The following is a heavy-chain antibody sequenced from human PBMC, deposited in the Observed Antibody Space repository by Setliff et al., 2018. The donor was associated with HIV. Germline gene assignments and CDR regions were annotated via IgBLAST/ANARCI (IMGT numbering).Heavy chain of an antibody. Sequence: GESLKISCAASGFTFSSYGMHWVRQAPGKGLEWVAVIWYDGSNKYYADSVKGRFTISRDNSKDTLHLQMNSLRAEDTAVYYCAKDRSYLGGGMDVWGQGTTVTVSS. CDR1: GFTFSSYG. D-gene: IGHD3-16*01. J-gene: IGHJ6*02. CDR2: IWYDGSNK. V-gene: IGHV3-33*06. CDR3: AKDRSYLGGGMDV.